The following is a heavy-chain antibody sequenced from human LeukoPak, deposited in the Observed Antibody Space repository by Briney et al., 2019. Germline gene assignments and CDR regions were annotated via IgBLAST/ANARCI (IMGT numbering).Heavy chain of an antibody. CDR3: ARHRSKWLQSSFDY. CDR2: IFYSGNT. V-gene: IGHV4-39*01. J-gene: IGHJ4*02. Sequence: SETLSLTCTVSGGSINSSSYYWGWIRQPPGKGLEWIGSIFYSGNTYDNPSLKSRVTISVDTSKNQFPLTLNAVTAADTAVYYCARHRSKWLQSSFDYWGQGTLVTVSS. D-gene: IGHD5-24*01. CDR1: GGSINSSSYY.